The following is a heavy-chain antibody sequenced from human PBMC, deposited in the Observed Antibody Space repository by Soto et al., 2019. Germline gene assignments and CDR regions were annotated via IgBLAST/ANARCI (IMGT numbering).Heavy chain of an antibody. CDR2: IYHTGTT. CDR3: ATLRPRIVVVMTDLPT. Sequence: QLRESGPGLVKPSGTLSLTCFVSGASISSTYWWSWVRQTPGKRLEWIGQIYHTGTTSYTPSLKTRVTISLDKSNNQFSLRWTSMTAADTAVYYCATLRPRIVVVMTDLPTWGQGTLVTVSS. V-gene: IGHV4-4*02. D-gene: IGHD2-15*01. CDR1: GASISSTYW. J-gene: IGHJ5*02.